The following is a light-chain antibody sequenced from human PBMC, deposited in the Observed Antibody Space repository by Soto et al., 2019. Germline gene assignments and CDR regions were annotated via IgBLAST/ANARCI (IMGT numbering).Light chain of an antibody. Sequence: DIVMTQSPDSLAVSLGERATINCKSSQSIFYSSNNKNYLAWYQQKPVHPPKLPIYWASTRESGVPDRFSGSGSGTDFTLTISSLQAEDVAVYYCQQYYETPPYTFGQGTKLEIK. CDR2: WAS. CDR3: QQYYETPPYT. J-gene: IGKJ2*01. V-gene: IGKV4-1*01. CDR1: QSIFYSSNNKNY.